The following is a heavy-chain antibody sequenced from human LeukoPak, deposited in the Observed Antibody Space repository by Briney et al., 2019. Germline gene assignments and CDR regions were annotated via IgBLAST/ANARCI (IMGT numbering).Heavy chain of an antibody. CDR1: GLPFRSYE. D-gene: IGHD6-19*01. J-gene: IGHJ4*02. Sequence: GGSQRLSCASSGLPFRSYEMNWVRQAPEKGLEWVSYISSSGNTIYYADSVKGRFTVSRDNTKSSLFLQMDSLRAEDTAVYYCARDAIAVAGTPLDSWGQGTLVTVSS. V-gene: IGHV3-48*03. CDR3: ARDAIAVAGTPLDS. CDR2: ISSSGNTI.